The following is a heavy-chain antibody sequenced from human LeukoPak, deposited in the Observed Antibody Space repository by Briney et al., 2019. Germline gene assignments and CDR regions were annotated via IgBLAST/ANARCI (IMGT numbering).Heavy chain of an antibody. CDR1: RYTFTRYA. J-gene: IGHJ6*03. CDR3: ARRTGGSGLYGYYYYYMDV. Sequence: ASVTVSCKASRYTFTRYAMNWVGQAPGKEVAGMGCINTNTGNSTYAQGFTGWTVFSLDTSLSTAYLQISSLKAEDTAVYYCARRTGGSGLYGYYYYYMDVWGKGTTVSVSS. CDR2: INTNTGNS. D-gene: IGHD6-19*01. V-gene: IGHV7-4-1*02.